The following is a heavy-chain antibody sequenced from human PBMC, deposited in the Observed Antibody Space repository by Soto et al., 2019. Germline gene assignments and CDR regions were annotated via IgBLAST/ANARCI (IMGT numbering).Heavy chain of an antibody. CDR1: GFTFSSYG. CDR3: AREGSHSGYSDSFDY. V-gene: IGHV3-33*01. CDR2: IWYDGSNK. Sequence: GGSLRLSCAASGFTFSSYGMHWVRQAPGKGLEWVAVIWYDGSNKYYADSVKGRFTISRDNSKNTLYLQMNSLRAEDTAVYYCAREGSHSGYSDSFDYWGQGTLVTVSS. D-gene: IGHD5-12*01. J-gene: IGHJ4*02.